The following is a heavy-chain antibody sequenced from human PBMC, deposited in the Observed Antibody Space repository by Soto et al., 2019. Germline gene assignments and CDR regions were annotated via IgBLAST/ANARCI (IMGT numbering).Heavy chain of an antibody. CDR1: GFTFSDYY. Sequence: QVQLVESGGALVKPGGSLRLSCVASGFTFSDYYMTWIRQAPGKGLECISYISSRGSTIYYADSVKGRFTISRDNAKNTLYLQMNSLRAEDTAVYYCARDPVEVAGGDRWGQGTLVTVSS. J-gene: IGHJ5*02. D-gene: IGHD6-19*01. V-gene: IGHV3-11*01. CDR3: ARDPVEVAGGDR. CDR2: ISSRGSTI.